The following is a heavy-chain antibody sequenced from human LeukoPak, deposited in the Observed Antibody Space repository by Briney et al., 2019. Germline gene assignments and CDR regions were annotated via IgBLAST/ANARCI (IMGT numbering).Heavy chain of an antibody. CDR2: IYYSGST. CDR3: ARSFGVVLDY. D-gene: IGHD3-3*01. J-gene: IGHJ4*02. CDR1: GGSISSGDYY. Sequence: TSETLSLTCTVSGGSISSGDYYWSWIRQPPGKGLEWIGYIYYSGSTYYNPSLKSRVTISVDTSKDQFSLKLSSVTAADTAVYYCARSFGVVLDYWGQGTLVTVSS. V-gene: IGHV4-30-4*08.